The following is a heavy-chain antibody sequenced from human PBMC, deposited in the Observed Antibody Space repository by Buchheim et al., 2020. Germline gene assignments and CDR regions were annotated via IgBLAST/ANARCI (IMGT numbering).Heavy chain of an antibody. Sequence: QVQLVESGGGVVQPGRSLRLSCAASGFTFSSYAMHWVRQAPGKGLEWVAVISYDGSNKYYADSVKGRFTISRDNYKNTLYLQMNSLRAEDTAVYYCARPLNTAMVGSPLDYWGQGTL. CDR2: ISYDGSNK. J-gene: IGHJ4*02. CDR3: ARPLNTAMVGSPLDY. D-gene: IGHD5-18*01. CDR1: GFTFSSYA. V-gene: IGHV3-30*04.